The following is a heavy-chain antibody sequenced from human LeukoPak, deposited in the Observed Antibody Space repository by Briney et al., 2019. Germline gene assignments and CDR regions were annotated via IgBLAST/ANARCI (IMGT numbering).Heavy chain of an antibody. V-gene: IGHV4-39*07. CDR2: INHSGST. D-gene: IGHD3-16*02. Sequence: SETLSLTCTVSGGSISSGGYYWSWIRQPPGKGLEWIGEINHSGSTNYNPSLKSRVTISVDTSKNQFSLKLSSVTAADTAVYYCARGPYVWGSYRYPYYFDYWGQGTLVTVSS. J-gene: IGHJ4*02. CDR1: GGSISSGGYY. CDR3: ARGPYVWGSYRYPYYFDY.